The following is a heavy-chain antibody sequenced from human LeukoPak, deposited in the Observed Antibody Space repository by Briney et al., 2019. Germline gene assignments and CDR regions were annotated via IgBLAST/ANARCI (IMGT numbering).Heavy chain of an antibody. V-gene: IGHV3-23*01. Sequence: GGSLRLSCEASGFTFSSYAMSWVRQAPVRGLEWVAIVTNNGGATYYADSVKGRFTISRDNSKNTLYLQMNSLRAEDTAVYYCAKNKDFWSGYYRGVPFYYGMDVWGQGTTVTVSS. CDR3: AKNKDFWSGYYRGVPFYYGMDV. D-gene: IGHD3-3*01. CDR1: GFTFSSYA. CDR2: VTNNGGAT. J-gene: IGHJ6*02.